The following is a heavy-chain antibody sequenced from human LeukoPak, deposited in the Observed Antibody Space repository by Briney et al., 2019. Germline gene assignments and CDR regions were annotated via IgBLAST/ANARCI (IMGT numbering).Heavy chain of an antibody. CDR3: ARILSLLWFGRAKGFDP. D-gene: IGHD3-10*01. Sequence: ASVKVSCKASGYTFTSYDINWVRQATGQGLEWMGWMNPNSGNTGYAQKFQGRVTMTRNTSISTAYMELSSLRSEDTAVYYCARILSLLWFGRAKGFDPWGQGTLVTVSS. CDR1: GYTFTSYD. CDR2: MNPNSGNT. V-gene: IGHV1-8*01. J-gene: IGHJ5*02.